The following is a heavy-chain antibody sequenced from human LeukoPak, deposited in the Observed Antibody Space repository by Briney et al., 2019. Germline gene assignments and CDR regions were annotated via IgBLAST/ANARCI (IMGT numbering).Heavy chain of an antibody. D-gene: IGHD6-19*01. CDR1: GFTFSRYA. V-gene: IGHV3-30-3*01. CDR3: ARDRGYSSGWYSDDLNFDY. J-gene: IGHJ4*02. Sequence: PGRSLRLSCAASGFTFSRYAMHWVRQAPGKGLEWVAVISYDGNNKYYVDSVKGRFTISRDNSKNTLFLQMNSLRPEDTAVYYCARDRGYSSGWYSDDLNFDYWGQGTLVTVSS. CDR2: ISYDGNNK.